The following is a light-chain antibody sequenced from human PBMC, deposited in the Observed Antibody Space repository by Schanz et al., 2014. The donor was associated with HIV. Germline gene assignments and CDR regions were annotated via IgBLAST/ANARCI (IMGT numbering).Light chain of an antibody. J-gene: IGKJ3*01. CDR2: GAS. V-gene: IGKV3-20*01. CDR3: QQYGSSPPT. CDR1: QSVSSD. Sequence: EIVMTQSPATLSVSPGERATLSCRASQSVSSDLAWYQQKPGQAPRLLIYGASRRATGIPDRFSGSGSGTDFTLTVSRLEPEDFAVYYCQQYGSSPPTFGPGTKVDIK.